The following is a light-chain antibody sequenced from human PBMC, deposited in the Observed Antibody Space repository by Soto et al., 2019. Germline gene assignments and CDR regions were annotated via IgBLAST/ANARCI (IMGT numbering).Light chain of an antibody. CDR3: QTWDTGFWV. Sequence: QTVVTQSPSASASLGASVKLTCTLSTGQSGDGIAWHQQQPKKGPRFLMIVNSDGSHFKGDGIPDSFSGASSGAERYLTSSSLQSEDEADYYGQTWDTGFWVFGGGTKLTVL. J-gene: IGLJ3*02. CDR2: VNSDGSH. V-gene: IGLV4-69*01. CDR1: TGQSGDG.